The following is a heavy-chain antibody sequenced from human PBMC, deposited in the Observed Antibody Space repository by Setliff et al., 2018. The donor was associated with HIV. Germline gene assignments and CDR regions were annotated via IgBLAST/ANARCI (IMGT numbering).Heavy chain of an antibody. D-gene: IGHD1-26*01. J-gene: IGHJ4*02. CDR2: INAVTGNT. CDR1: CATFKGYA. V-gene: IGHV1-3*01. CDR3: ARGSSVGWEVLRTDY. Sequence: SAKVSFTSSCATFKGYAIHWVRQAPGQRLEWMGWINAVTGNTKYSQKFQGRVTITNDTSASTAYMELSRLGSEDKALYYCARGSSVGWEVLRTDYWGQGTLVTVSS.